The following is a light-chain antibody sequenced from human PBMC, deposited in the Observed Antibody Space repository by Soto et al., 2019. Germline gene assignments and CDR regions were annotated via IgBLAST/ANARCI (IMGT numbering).Light chain of an antibody. CDR3: QTWGTGIQV. V-gene: IGLV4-69*01. CDR2: LNSDDSH. J-gene: IGLJ2*01. CDR1: SGHSSYA. Sequence: QPVLTQSPSASASLGASVKLTCTLSSGHSSYAIAWHQQQPEKGPRYLMKLNSDDSHSKGDGIPDRFSGSSSGAERYLTISRLQSEDEADYYCQTWGTGIQVFGGGTKVTVL.